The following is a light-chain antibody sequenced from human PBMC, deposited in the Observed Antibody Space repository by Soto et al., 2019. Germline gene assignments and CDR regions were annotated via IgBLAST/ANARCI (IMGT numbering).Light chain of an antibody. CDR1: QGISSY. CDR2: QAS. Sequence: DIQMTQSPSSLSASVGDRVTISCRASQGISSYLSWYQQKPGKAPKLLVYQASSLESGVPSRFSGSGSGTEFTLTISSLQPDDFATYYCQHYSGFPPWTFGQGTKVDIK. J-gene: IGKJ1*01. V-gene: IGKV1-5*03. CDR3: QHYSGFPPWT.